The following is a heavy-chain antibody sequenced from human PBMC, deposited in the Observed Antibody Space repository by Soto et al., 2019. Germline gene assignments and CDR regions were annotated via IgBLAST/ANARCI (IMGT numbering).Heavy chain of an antibody. Sequence: SETLSLTCTVSGGSISSYYWSWIRQPPGKGLEWIGYIYYSGSTNYNPSLKSRVTISVDTSKNQFSLKLSSVTAADTAVYYCARSSCSRSNSCYGTHPFDYWGQGTLVTVSS. J-gene: IGHJ4*02. CDR3: ARSSCSRSNSCYGTHPFDY. D-gene: IGHD2-2*01. CDR2: IYYSGST. CDR1: GGSISSYY. V-gene: IGHV4-59*01.